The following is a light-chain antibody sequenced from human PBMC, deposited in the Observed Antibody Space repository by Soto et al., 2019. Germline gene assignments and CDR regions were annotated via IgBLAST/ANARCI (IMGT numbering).Light chain of an antibody. J-gene: IGKJ1*01. CDR2: DAS. CDR1: HTINDW. Sequence: DIQMTQSPSTLSASVGDRVTITCRVSHTINDWLAWYQHKPGKAPKLLIPDASNLESGVPSRFGGSGSGTEFTLTISSLQPEDFATYYCQQYNSYPWTFGQGTKVDIK. V-gene: IGKV1-5*01. CDR3: QQYNSYPWT.